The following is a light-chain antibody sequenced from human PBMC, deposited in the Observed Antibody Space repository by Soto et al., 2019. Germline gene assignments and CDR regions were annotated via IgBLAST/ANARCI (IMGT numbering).Light chain of an antibody. CDR3: QQTYSTPWT. CDR2: AVS. CDR1: QTIKNY. Sequence: DIQLTQSPSSLSASVGDRVTITCRASQTIKNYLNWYQHKPGKAPKLLMFAVSFLPTGVPSRFSGSRSGTDFTLTISSLQSEDFATYSCQQTYSTPWTFGQGTKVEVK. J-gene: IGKJ1*01. V-gene: IGKV1-39*01.